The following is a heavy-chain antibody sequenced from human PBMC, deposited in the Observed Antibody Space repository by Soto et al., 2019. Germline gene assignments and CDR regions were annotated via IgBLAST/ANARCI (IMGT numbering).Heavy chain of an antibody. Sequence: ASVKVSCKASGYTFTSHDINWVRQATGQGLEWMGWMNPNSGNTGHAQKFQGRVTMTRNTSISTAHMELSSLRSEDTAVYYCARGGAWTTVVTSYRIDVWGQGTTVTVSS. D-gene: IGHD4-17*01. J-gene: IGHJ6*02. CDR2: MNPNSGNT. CDR3: ARGGAWTTVVTSYRIDV. V-gene: IGHV1-8*01. CDR1: GYTFTSHD.